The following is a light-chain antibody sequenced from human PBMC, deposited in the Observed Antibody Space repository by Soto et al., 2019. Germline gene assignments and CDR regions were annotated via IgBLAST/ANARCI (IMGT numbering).Light chain of an antibody. CDR1: SSDVGGYNH. CDR2: DVS. Sequence: QSALTQPRSVSGSPGQSVTISCTGTSSDVGGYNHVSWYQQHPGKAPKVMIYDVSKWPSGVPDRFSGSKSGNTASLTISGLQAEDEADYYCCSYAGNYIWVFGGGTQLTVL. V-gene: IGLV2-11*01. J-gene: IGLJ3*02. CDR3: CSYAGNYIWV.